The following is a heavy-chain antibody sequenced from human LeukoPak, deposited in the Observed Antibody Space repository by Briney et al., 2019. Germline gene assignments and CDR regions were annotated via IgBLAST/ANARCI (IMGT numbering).Heavy chain of an antibody. V-gene: IGHV4-59*08. CDR3: ARHFTGPGTYTPYFGMDV. J-gene: IGHJ6*02. CDR1: GGSIRNYY. CDR2: IYYSGST. D-gene: IGHD3-16*01. Sequence: SETLSLTCTVSGGSIRNYYCSWIRQPPGKGLEWVGYIYYSGSTSYNPSLESRVTISVDTSKNQFSLKLSSVTAADTAVYYCARHFTGPGTYTPYFGMDVWGQGTTVTVSS.